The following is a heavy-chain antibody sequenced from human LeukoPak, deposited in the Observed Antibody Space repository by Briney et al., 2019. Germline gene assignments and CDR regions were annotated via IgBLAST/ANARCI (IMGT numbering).Heavy chain of an antibody. J-gene: IGHJ4*02. Sequence: GGSLRLSCAASGFTFSSYAMSWVRQALGKGLELVSTITGSSRSTYYADSVRGRFTISRDNSKNTLYLQMNSLTAEDTAVYYCAKDTPLTAYSPGWSGNSFDSWGQGTLVTVSS. CDR1: GFTFSSYA. D-gene: IGHD6-19*01. CDR2: ITGSSRST. CDR3: AKDTPLTAYSPGWSGNSFDS. V-gene: IGHV3-23*01.